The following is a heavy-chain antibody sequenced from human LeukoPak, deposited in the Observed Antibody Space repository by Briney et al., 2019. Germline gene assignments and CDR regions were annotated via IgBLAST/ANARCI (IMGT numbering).Heavy chain of an antibody. Sequence: GGSLRLSCAASGFTFSTYTIHWVRQAPGKGLEWVANIKQDGTEKNYVDSVKGRFTISRDNAKNSLYLQMNSLRAEDTAVYCCATDKDWTYLDYWGQGTLVTVSS. CDR2: IKQDGTEK. V-gene: IGHV3-7*01. D-gene: IGHD3/OR15-3a*01. J-gene: IGHJ4*02. CDR3: ATDKDWTYLDY. CDR1: GFTFSTYT.